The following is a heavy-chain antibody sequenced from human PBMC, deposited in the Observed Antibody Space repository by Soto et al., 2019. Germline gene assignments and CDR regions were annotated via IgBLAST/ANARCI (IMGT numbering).Heavy chain of an antibody. J-gene: IGHJ6*02. D-gene: IGHD3-3*01. CDR1: GFTFSSYG. CDR2: ISHDGSNK. V-gene: IGHV3-30*18. Sequence: HPGGSLRLSCAASGFTFSSYGMHWVRQAPGKGLEWVAFISHDGSNKYYGDSMKGRIAMSRDNSKSTLYLQMSSLRAEDTAAYYCTKRRNVLRFLEWSSGMEVWGQGTTVTVSS. CDR3: TKRRNVLRFLEWSSGMEV.